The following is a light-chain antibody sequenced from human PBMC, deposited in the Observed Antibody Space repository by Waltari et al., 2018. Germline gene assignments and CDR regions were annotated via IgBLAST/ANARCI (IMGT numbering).Light chain of an antibody. CDR3: QQYYSTSPLT. J-gene: IGKJ4*01. V-gene: IGKV4-1*01. Sequence: DIVMTPSPHSLAVSVGERATIPCMSSQSLLYSSNNKNYLAWYQQKPGQPPKLLIYWASTREFGVPDRFSGSGSGTDFTLTISSLQAEDVAVYYCQQYYSTSPLTFGGGTKVEIK. CDR1: QSLLYSSNNKNY. CDR2: WAS.